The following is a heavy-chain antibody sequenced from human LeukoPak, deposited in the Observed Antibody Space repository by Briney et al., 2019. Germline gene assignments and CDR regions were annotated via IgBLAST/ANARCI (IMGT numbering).Heavy chain of an antibody. V-gene: IGHV3-53*01. CDR2: ISTTGIAT. D-gene: IGHD3-10*01. CDR1: GFTVSSNY. J-gene: IGHJ4*02. CDR3: AKDLIRGAISYFDY. Sequence: GGSLRLSCAASGFTVSSNYMSWVRQAPGKGLEWVSAISTTGIATYYADSVKGRFTISRDKSKNTLYLQMSGLRAEDTAVYYCAKDLIRGAISYFDYWGQGTLVTVSS.